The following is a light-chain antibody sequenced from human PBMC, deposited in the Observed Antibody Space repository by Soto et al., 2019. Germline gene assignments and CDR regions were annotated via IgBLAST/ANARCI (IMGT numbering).Light chain of an antibody. J-gene: IGKJ5*01. CDR2: RAT. CDR3: QQYDVWSPIT. CDR1: HSVVDN. V-gene: IGKV3-15*01. Sequence: TQSPAALSLSPGETATLSGTASHSVVDNLAWYQQRPGQAHRLLIYRATSRATGVPARFSGSGTGTEFSLPIRSLQSEDFAVYYCQQYDVWSPITFGQGTRLELK.